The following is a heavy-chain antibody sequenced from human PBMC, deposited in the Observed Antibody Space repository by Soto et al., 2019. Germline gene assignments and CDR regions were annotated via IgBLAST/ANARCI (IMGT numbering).Heavy chain of an antibody. V-gene: IGHV3-48*02. Sequence: PGGSLRLSCEASGFSFGSYSMNWVRQAPGKGLEWVSFISGRGTTTYYADSVRGRFTVSRDNAKNSLSLEVNSLRDEDTAVYYCARLGYCSSATCKYYFYYYGMDVWGQGXTVTVYS. CDR2: ISGRGTTT. D-gene: IGHD2-2*01. CDR3: ARLGYCSSATCKYYFYYYGMDV. J-gene: IGHJ6*02. CDR1: GFSFGSYS.